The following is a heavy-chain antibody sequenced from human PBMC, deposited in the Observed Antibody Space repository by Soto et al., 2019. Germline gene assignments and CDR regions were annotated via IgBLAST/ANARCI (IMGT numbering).Heavy chain of an antibody. D-gene: IGHD3-22*01. J-gene: IGHJ5*02. CDR2: ISAYNGNT. CDR3: ARDHYYDSSGYYYVWFDP. CDR1: GYTFTSYG. V-gene: IGHV1-18*01. Sequence: QVQLVQSGAEVKKPGASVKVSCKASGYTFTSYGISWVRQAPGQGLEWMGWISAYNGNTNYAQKLQGRVTMTTDTATSTAYMELRSLRSDDTAVYYCARDHYYDSSGYYYVWFDPWGQGTLVTVSS.